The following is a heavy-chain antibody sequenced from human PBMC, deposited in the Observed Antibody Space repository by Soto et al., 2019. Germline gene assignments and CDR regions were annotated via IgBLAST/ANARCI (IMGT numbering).Heavy chain of an antibody. J-gene: IGHJ5*02. D-gene: IGHD1-1*01. V-gene: IGHV3-30*04. CDR3: ARDLQAGTDNVNWFAP. CDR2: MAYDGSNR. Sequence: QVQLVESGGGVVQPGRSLRLSCAASGFSISRSAMHWVRQAPGKGLEWVEVMAYDGSNRWYADSAKGRFTISRDNSKNTVYLQMSSLRGEDTAVYYCARDLQAGTDNVNWFAPWGQGTLVTVSS. CDR1: GFSISRSA.